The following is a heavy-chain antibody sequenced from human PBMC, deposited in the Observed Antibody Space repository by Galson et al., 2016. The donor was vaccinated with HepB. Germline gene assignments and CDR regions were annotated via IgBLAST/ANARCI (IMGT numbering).Heavy chain of an antibody. CDR3: ARVSSDYVWGSYTPYYWFDP. J-gene: IGHJ5*02. V-gene: IGHV4-34*01. CDR2: INHSGST. D-gene: IGHD3-16*01. Sequence: SETLSLTCGVFGGSLSDNYWSWIRQSPGKGLEWIGEINHSGSTKYNPSLMSRVTISLDTSKTQFSLKLNSVTAADTAVYFCARVSSDYVWGSYTPYYWFDPWGQGTLVTVSS. CDR1: GGSLSDNY.